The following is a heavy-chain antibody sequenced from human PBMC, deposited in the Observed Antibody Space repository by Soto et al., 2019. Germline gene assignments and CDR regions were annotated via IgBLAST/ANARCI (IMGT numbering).Heavy chain of an antibody. V-gene: IGHV5-51*01. J-gene: IGHJ4*02. Sequence: PGESLKISCKGSGYSFTSYWIGWVRQMPGKVLEWMGIIYPGDSDTRYSPSFQGQVTISADKSISTAYLQWSSLKASDTAMYYCARHGRLGATLPSADYWGQGXLVTVYS. D-gene: IGHD1-26*01. CDR3: ARHGRLGATLPSADY. CDR1: GYSFTSYW. CDR2: IYPGDSDT.